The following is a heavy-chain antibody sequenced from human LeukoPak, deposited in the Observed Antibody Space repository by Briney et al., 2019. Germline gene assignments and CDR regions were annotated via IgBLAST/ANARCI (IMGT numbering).Heavy chain of an antibody. V-gene: IGHV5-51*01. J-gene: IGHJ6*04. CDR2: IYPGDSDT. Sequence: GGTLKISCKGSGLSFTIYGSGGVRQMPGKGVEGMGIIYPGDSDTRYSPSFQGQVPISADKSNSTAYQQWSRLKASDTCMYCCARRGGANSSGGSCYPSPYYYNGMDVWGKGTTVTASS. CDR3: ARRGGANSSGGSCYPSPYYYNGMDV. D-gene: IGHD2-15*01. CDR1: GLSFTIYG.